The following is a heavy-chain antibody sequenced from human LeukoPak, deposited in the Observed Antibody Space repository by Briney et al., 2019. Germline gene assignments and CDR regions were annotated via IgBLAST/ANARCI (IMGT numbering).Heavy chain of an antibody. V-gene: IGHV1-69*05. Sequence: GASVKVSCKASGGTFSIYPINWVRQATGQGREWMGGIIPIFGTPNYAQKFQGRVTITTDESTTTAYMELSSLRSDDTALYFCASETQTGTAGYMDVWSKGTTVFVSS. CDR2: IIPIFGTP. CDR1: GGTFSIYP. J-gene: IGHJ6*03. CDR3: ASETQTGTAGYMDV. D-gene: IGHD1-7*01.